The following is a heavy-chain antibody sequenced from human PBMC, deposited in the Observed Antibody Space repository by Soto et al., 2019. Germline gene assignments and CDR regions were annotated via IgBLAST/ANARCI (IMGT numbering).Heavy chain of an antibody. D-gene: IGHD2-8*01. CDR1: GDSVSSNSAA. CDR3: ARDLPIPIGLMVPGAFDI. V-gene: IGHV6-1*01. Sequence: SQTLSLTCAISGDSVSSNSAAWNWIRQSPSRGLEWLGRTYYRSKWYNDYAVSVKSRITINPDTSKNQFSLQLNSVTPEDTAVYYCARDLPIPIGLMVPGAFDIWGQGTMVTVS. CDR2: TYYRSKWYN. J-gene: IGHJ3*02.